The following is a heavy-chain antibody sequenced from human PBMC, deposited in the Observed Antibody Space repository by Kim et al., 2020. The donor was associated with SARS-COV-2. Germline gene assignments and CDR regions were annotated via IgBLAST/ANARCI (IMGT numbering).Heavy chain of an antibody. D-gene: IGHD3-10*01. V-gene: IGHV3-30*01. Sequence: VKGRFTISRDNSKNTLYLQMNSLRAEDTAVYYCARDPTYYYGSGSYHFDYWGQGTLVTVSS. CDR3: ARDPTYYYGSGSYHFDY. J-gene: IGHJ4*02.